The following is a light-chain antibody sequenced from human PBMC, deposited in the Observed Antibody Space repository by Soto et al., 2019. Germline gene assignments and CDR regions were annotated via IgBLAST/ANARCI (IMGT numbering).Light chain of an antibody. J-gene: IGKJ1*01. CDR2: GAS. CDR1: QNVRSN. V-gene: IGKV3-15*01. Sequence: EIVMTHSPATLSVSPGERATLSFSSSQNVRSNLAWYQQKPGQAPRLLIYGASTRATGIPARFSGRGSGTEFTLTISSLQPDDFATYYCQQYNSYSGTFGQGTKVDIK. CDR3: QQYNSYSGT.